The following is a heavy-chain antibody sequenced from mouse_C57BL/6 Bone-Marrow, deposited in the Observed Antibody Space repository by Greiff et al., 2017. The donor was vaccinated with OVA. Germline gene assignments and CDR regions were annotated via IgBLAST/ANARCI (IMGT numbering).Heavy chain of an antibody. D-gene: IGHD1-1*01. Sequence: VQLQQSGAELVRPGTSVKVSCKASGYAFTNYLIEWVKQRPGQGLEWIGVINPGSGGTNYNEKFKGKATLTADKSSSTAYMQLSSLPSEESAVYFCARWGYYGRLDYWGQGTTLTVSS. CDR2: INPGSGGT. J-gene: IGHJ2*01. CDR1: GYAFTNYL. CDR3: ARWGYYGRLDY. V-gene: IGHV1-54*01.